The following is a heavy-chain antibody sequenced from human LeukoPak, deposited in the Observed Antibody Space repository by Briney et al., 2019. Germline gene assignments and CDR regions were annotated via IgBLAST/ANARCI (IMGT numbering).Heavy chain of an antibody. CDR2: IYTSGST. Sequence: SETLSLTCTVSGGSISSYHWSWIRHPAGKGLEWIGRIYTSGSTNYNPSLKSRVTMSVDTSKNQFSLKLSSVTAADTAVYYCARDRSSGWYWFDYWGQGTLVTVSS. CDR3: ARDRSSGWYWFDY. V-gene: IGHV4-4*07. D-gene: IGHD6-19*01. CDR1: GGSISSYH. J-gene: IGHJ4*02.